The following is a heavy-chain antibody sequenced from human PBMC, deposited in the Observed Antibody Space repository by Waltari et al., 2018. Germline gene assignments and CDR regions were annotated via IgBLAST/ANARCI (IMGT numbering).Heavy chain of an antibody. CDR3: ARVSEATVEYFQH. CDR1: GYTFTGYY. D-gene: IGHD4-17*01. CDR2: SNPNSGGT. V-gene: IGHV1-2*02. Sequence: QVQLVQSGAEVKMPGASVKVSCKASGYTFTGYYMHWVRQAPGQGLEWSGWSNPNSGGTNYAQKLQGRVPMTRETSISTAYMELSRLRSDDTGVYYCARVSEATVEYFQHWGQGTLVTVSS. J-gene: IGHJ1*01.